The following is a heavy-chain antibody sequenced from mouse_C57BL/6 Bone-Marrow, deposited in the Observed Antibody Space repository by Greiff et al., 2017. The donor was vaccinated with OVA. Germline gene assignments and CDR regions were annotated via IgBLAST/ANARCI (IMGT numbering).Heavy chain of an antibody. D-gene: IGHD2-5*01. J-gene: IGHJ1*03. Sequence: VQLQQPGAELVMPGASVKLSCKASGYTFTSYWMHWVKQRPGQGLEWIGEIDPSDSYTNYNQKFKGKSTLTVDKSSSTAYMQLSSLTSEDSAVYYCAREDSNYPYFDGWGTGTTVTVSS. CDR2: IDPSDSYT. CDR1: GYTFTSYW. CDR3: AREDSNYPYFDG. V-gene: IGHV1-69*01.